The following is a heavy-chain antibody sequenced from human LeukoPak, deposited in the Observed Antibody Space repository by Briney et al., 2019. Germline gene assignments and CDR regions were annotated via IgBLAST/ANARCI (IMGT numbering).Heavy chain of an antibody. CDR1: GGSISSSTYS. CDR2: VYYTGDT. J-gene: IGHJ4*02. Sequence: KPSETLSLTCSVSGGSISSSTYSWGWIRQPPGKGLEWIVGVYYTGDTYYGPSLRSRVTISVDTSKNHFSLNLTSLTAADTAVYYCAKLLPYCSGGIFYFWEYFDSWVQGTLVTVSS. D-gene: IGHD2-15*01. V-gene: IGHV4-39*02. CDR3: AKLLPYCSGGIFYFWEYFDS.